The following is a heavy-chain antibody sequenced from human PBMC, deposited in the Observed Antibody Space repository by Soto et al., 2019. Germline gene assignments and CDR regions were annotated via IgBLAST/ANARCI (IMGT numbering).Heavy chain of an antibody. Sequence: GGSLRLSCAASGFTFSSFSMHWVRQAPGKGLEWVSYISSSSSTIYYADSVRGRFTISRDNAKNSLYLQMNSLRDEDTAVFYCARDAPRCSGGTCLDYWGQGTLITVSS. J-gene: IGHJ4*02. D-gene: IGHD2-15*01. CDR1: GFTFSSFS. CDR2: ISSSSSTI. V-gene: IGHV3-48*02. CDR3: ARDAPRCSGGTCLDY.